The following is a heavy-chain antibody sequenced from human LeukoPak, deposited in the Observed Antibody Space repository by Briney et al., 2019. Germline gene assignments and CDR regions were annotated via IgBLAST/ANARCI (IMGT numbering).Heavy chain of an antibody. Sequence: PSETLSLTCTVSGGSISSYYWSWIRQPTGKGLEWIGYIYYSGSTKYNPSLKSRVTISVDTSKNQFSLKLSSVTAADTAVFYGARAFYSSSWYHKEDFFDYWGQGTLVTVSS. CDR2: IYYSGST. V-gene: IGHV4-59*08. J-gene: IGHJ4*02. D-gene: IGHD6-13*01. CDR1: GGSISSYY. CDR3: ARAFYSSSWYHKEDFFDY.